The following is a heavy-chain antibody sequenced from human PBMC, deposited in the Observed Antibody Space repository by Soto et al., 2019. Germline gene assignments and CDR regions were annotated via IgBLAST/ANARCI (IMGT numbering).Heavy chain of an antibody. Sequence: LSLTCTVSGGSISSGDYYWSWIRQPPGKGLEWIGYIYYSGSTYYNPSLKSRVTISVDTSKNQFSLKLSSVTAADTAVYYCASVGRPTVVTLDYWGQGTLVTVSS. V-gene: IGHV4-30-4*01. D-gene: IGHD4-17*01. CDR1: GGSISSGDYY. CDR3: ASVGRPTVVTLDY. CDR2: IYYSGST. J-gene: IGHJ4*02.